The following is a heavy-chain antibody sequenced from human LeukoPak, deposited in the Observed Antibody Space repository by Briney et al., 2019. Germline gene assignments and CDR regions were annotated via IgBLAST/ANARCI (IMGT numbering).Heavy chain of an antibody. CDR2: INPNSGGT. Sequence: GASMKVSCKASGYTFTGYYMHWVRQAPGQGLEWMGWINPNSGGTNYAQKFQGRATMTRDTSISTAYMELSSLRSDDTAVYYCAREDYDILTGFAGTYHMTNWFDPWGQGTLVTVSS. D-gene: IGHD3-9*01. J-gene: IGHJ5*02. CDR3: AREDYDILTGFAGTYHMTNWFDP. CDR1: GYTFTGYY. V-gene: IGHV1-2*02.